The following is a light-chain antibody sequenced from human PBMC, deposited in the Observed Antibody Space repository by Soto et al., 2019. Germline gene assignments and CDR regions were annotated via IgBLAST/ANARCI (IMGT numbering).Light chain of an antibody. CDR2: YAS. Sequence: IVLTQSPATLSLSPGERTTLSCRASQSISYTLAWYQQKHGQAPRLLIYYASNSATRGPARISGSGSGTDVSLIISSLEPEDFAVYYYQQRGDCPLFTFGQGSRLEIK. CDR3: QQRGDCPLFT. J-gene: IGKJ2*01. V-gene: IGKV3-11*01. CDR1: QSISYT.